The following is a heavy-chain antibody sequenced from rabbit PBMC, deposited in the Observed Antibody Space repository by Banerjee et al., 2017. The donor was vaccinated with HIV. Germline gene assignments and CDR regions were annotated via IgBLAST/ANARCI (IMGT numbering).Heavy chain of an antibody. CDR2: INAGSGRT. V-gene: IGHV1S45*01. J-gene: IGHJ3*01. CDR3: ARRGYDWADDL. Sequence: QEQLEESGGGLVKPGGTLTLTCKASGFTLSSSYYMCWFRQAPGKGLEWTGYINAGSGRTYYANWAKCRFTISKTSSTTVTLQMTSLTVADTATHFCARRGYDWADDLWGQWTLVTVS. D-gene: IGHD2-1*01. CDR1: GFTLSSSYY.